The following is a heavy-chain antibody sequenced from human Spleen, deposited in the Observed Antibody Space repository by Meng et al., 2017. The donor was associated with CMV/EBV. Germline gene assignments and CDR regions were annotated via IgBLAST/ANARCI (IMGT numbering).Heavy chain of an antibody. D-gene: IGHD3-22*01. J-gene: IGHJ3*02. CDR2: ISSSSSYI. CDR3: ARADSSGYESAVDI. CDR1: GFTFSRYW. Sequence: GESLKISCATSGFTFSRYWMNWVRQAPGKGLEWVSSISSSSSYIYYADSVKGRFTISRDNAKNSLYLQMNSLRAEDTAVYYCARADSSGYESAVDIWGQGTMVTVSS. V-gene: IGHV3-21*01.